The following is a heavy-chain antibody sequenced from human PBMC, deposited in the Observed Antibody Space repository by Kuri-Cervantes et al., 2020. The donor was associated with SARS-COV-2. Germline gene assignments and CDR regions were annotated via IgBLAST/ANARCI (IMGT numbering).Heavy chain of an antibody. D-gene: IGHD3-3*01. V-gene: IGHV3-74*01. CDR3: ARGDFWNGYYNWYFDL. J-gene: IGHJ2*01. Sequence: GGSLRLSCEASGFMISSYWMHWVRQVPEKGQVWVSRIHSSGSSTGHADSVKGRFTISRDNAKNTLYLQMNSLRVEDTAVYYCARGDFWNGYYNWYFDLWGRGTLVTVSS. CDR2: IHSSGSST. CDR1: GFMISSYW.